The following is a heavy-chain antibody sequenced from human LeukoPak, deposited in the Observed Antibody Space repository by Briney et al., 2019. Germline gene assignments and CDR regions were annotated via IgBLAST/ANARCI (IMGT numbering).Heavy chain of an antibody. CDR1: GGSISSGDYY. J-gene: IGHJ3*02. V-gene: IGHV4-39*01. D-gene: IGHD5-12*01. Sequence: SQTLSLTCTVSGGSISSGDYYWSWIRQPPGQGLEWIGNIYDSGDTYYTPSLKSRVTMFVDTSKNQFSLKLSSVTAADTAVYYCARHGRPGYGGYENAFDIWGQGTMVTVSS. CDR2: IYDSGDT. CDR3: ARHGRPGYGGYENAFDI.